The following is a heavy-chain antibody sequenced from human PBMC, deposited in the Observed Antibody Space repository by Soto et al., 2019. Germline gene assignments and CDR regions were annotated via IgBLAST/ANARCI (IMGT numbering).Heavy chain of an antibody. V-gene: IGHV3-23*01. CDR1: GFTFSSYA. Sequence: GGSLRLSCAASGFTFSSYAMSWVRQAPGKGLEWVSAISGSGGSTYYADSVKGRFTISRDNSKNTLYLQMNSLRAEDTAVYYCANQNIVLNWFDHWGQGTLVTVSS. CDR2: ISGSGGST. J-gene: IGHJ5*02. CDR3: ANQNIVLNWFDH. D-gene: IGHD2-8*01.